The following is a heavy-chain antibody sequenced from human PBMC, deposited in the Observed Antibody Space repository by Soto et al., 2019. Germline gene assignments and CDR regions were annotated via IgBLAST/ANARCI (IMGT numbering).Heavy chain of an antibody. J-gene: IGHJ4*02. CDR3: TSGRDGYNYGSLGVDY. Sequence: GGSLRLSCTASGFTFGDYAMSWVRQAPGKGLEWVGFIRSKAYGGTTEYAASVKGRFTISRDDSKSIAYLQMNSLKTEDTAVYYCTSGRDGYNYGSLGVDYWGQGTLVTVSS. D-gene: IGHD5-12*01. CDR2: IRSKAYGGTT. CDR1: GFTFGDYA. V-gene: IGHV3-49*04.